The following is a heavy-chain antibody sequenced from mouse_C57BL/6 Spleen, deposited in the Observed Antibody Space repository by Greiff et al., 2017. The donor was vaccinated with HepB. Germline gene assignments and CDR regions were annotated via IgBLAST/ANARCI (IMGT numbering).Heavy chain of an antibody. D-gene: IGHD2-2*01. CDR3: TVGYGDY. CDR2: IRLKSDNYAT. V-gene: IGHV6-3*01. CDR1: GFTFSNYW. Sequence: EVQVVESGGGLVQPGGSMKLSCVASGFTFSNYWMNWVRQSPEKGLEWVAQIRLKSDNYATHYAESVKGRFTISRDDSKSSVYLQMNNLRAEDTGIYYCTVGYGDYWGQGTTLTVSS. J-gene: IGHJ2*01.